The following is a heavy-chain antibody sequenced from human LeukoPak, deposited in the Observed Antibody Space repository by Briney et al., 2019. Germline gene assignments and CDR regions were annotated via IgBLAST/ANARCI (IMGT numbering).Heavy chain of an antibody. CDR3: AADPLAADAFDI. Sequence: SVKVSCKASGFTFTSSAVQWVRQARGQRFDWIGWIVVGSGNTNYAQKFQERVTITRDMSTSTAYMELSSLRSEDTAVYYCAADPLAADAFDIWGQGTMVTVSS. CDR1: GFTFTSSA. CDR2: IVVGSGNT. J-gene: IGHJ3*02. V-gene: IGHV1-58*01. D-gene: IGHD2-15*01.